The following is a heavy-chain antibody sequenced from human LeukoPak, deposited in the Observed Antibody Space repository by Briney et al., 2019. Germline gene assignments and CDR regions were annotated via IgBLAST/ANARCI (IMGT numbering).Heavy chain of an antibody. CDR1: GYSINNDYS. V-gene: IGHV4-38-2*02. J-gene: IGHJ4*02. CDR3: ASSGWYLLPGVY. Sequence: SETLSLTCTVSGYSINNDYSWGWIRQPPGKGLEWIGTMSHSGNTYYNPSLKSRVTISVDTSKNQFSLRLRSVTAADTAVYYCASSGWYLLPGVYWGQGTLVTVSS. CDR2: MSHSGNT. D-gene: IGHD6-19*01.